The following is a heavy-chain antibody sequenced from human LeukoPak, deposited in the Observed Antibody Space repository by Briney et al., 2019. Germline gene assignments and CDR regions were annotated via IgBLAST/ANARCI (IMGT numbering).Heavy chain of an antibody. Sequence: GGSLRLSCAASGFTFSSYWMSWVRQAPGKGLEWVANIKQDGSEKYYVDSVKGRFTISRDNSKNTLYLQMNSLRAEDTAVYYCAQDPRYYGSGSYYSPEYYYYYGMDVWGQGTTVTVSS. CDR1: GFTFSSYW. CDR2: IKQDGSEK. D-gene: IGHD3-10*01. V-gene: IGHV3-7*01. CDR3: AQDPRYYGSGSYYSPEYYYYYGMDV. J-gene: IGHJ6*02.